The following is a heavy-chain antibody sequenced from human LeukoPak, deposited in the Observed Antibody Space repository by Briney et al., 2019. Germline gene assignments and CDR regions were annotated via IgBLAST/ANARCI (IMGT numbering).Heavy chain of an antibody. V-gene: IGHV3-30-3*01. CDR3: ARDHAAAGTYTFDY. D-gene: IGHD6-13*01. Sequence: PGGSLRLSCAASGFTFSSYAMHWVRQAPGKGLEWMAVISYDGSNKYYADSVKGRFTISRDNSKNTLYLQMNSLRAEDTAVYYCARDHAAAGTYTFDYWGQGTLVTVSS. CDR2: ISYDGSNK. CDR1: GFTFSSYA. J-gene: IGHJ4*02.